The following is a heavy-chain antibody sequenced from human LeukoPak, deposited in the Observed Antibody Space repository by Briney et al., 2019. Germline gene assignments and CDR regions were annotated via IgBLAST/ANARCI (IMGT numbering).Heavy chain of an antibody. V-gene: IGHV3-48*03. CDR3: ARDRGHYDILTGYETVFDY. CDR2: ISSSGSTI. CDR1: GFTFSSYE. Sequence: GGSLRLSCAASGFTFSSYEMNWVRQAPGKGLEWVSYISSSGSTIYYADSVKGRFTISRDNAKNSLYLQMNSLRAEDTAVYYCARDRGHYDILTGYETVFDYWGQGTLATVSS. J-gene: IGHJ4*02. D-gene: IGHD3-9*01.